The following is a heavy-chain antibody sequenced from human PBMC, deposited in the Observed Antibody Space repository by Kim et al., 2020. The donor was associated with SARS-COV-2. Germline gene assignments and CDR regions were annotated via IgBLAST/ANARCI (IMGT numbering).Heavy chain of an antibody. CDR3: AREDYGDYRFSCPYYGMDV. Sequence: SETLSLTCTVSGGSISSYYWSWIRQPAGKGLEWIGRIYTSGSTNYNPSLKSRVTMSVDTSKNQFSLKLSSVTAADTAVYYCAREDYGDYRFSCPYYGMDVWGQGTTVTVSS. J-gene: IGHJ6*02. D-gene: IGHD4-17*01. V-gene: IGHV4-4*07. CDR1: GGSISSYY. CDR2: IYTSGST.